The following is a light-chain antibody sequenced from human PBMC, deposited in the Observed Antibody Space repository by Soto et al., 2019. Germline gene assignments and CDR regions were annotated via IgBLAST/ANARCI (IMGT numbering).Light chain of an antibody. J-gene: IGKJ1*01. CDR1: QSVSSNY. Sequence: EIVLTQSPATLSLSPGERATLSCRASQSVSSNYLAWYQQKPGQAPRLLIYGASSRATGIPDRFSGSGSGTDFTLTISRLEPEDFAVFYCQQCDSSPWTFGQGTKVDIK. CDR3: QQCDSSPWT. CDR2: GAS. V-gene: IGKV3-20*01.